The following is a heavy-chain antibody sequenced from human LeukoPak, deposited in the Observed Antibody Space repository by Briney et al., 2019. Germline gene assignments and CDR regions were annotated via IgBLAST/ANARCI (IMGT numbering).Heavy chain of an antibody. Sequence: GGSLRLSCSASGFTFCSYAMHWVRQAAGKGVEYLSAISGNGGTTYYTDSVKGKFPIFRDNSKNTLSLQMSSLSLEDTAVYYCVKDHYECVTLIVGQLEYWGQGTLVTVSS. D-gene: IGHD3-22*01. CDR2: ISGNGGTT. J-gene: IGHJ4*02. CDR3: VKDHYECVTLIVGQLEY. CDR1: GFTFCSYA. V-gene: IGHV3-64D*06.